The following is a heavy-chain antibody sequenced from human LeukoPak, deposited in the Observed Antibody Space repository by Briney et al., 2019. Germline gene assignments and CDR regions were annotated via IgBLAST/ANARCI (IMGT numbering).Heavy chain of an antibody. J-gene: IGHJ3*02. V-gene: IGHV4-59*01. CDR3: ARDRRASSSGWFHDAFDI. CDR2: IYYSGST. CDR1: GGSISSYY. Sequence: SETLSLTCTVSGGSISSYYLSWIRQPPGKGLEWIGYIYYSGSTNYNPSLKSRVTISVDTSKNQFSLKLSSVTAADTAVYCCARDRRASSSGWFHDAFDIWGQGTMVTVSS. D-gene: IGHD6-19*01.